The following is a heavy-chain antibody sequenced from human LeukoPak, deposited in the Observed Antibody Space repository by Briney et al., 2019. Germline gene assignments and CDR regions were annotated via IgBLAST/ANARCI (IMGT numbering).Heavy chain of an antibody. Sequence: AASVKVSCKASGYTFTSYDINWVRQATGQGLEWMGGIIPIFGTANYAQKFQGRVTITADESTSTAYMELSSLRSEDTAVYYCARVSQASHRYCSAGSCYRNSFDYWGQGTLVTVSS. D-gene: IGHD2-15*01. CDR1: GYTFTSYD. CDR2: IIPIFGTA. V-gene: IGHV1-69*13. CDR3: ARVSQASHRYCSAGSCYRNSFDY. J-gene: IGHJ4*02.